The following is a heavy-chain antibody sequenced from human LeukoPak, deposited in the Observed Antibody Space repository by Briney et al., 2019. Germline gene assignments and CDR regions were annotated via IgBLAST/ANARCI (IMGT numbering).Heavy chain of an antibody. Sequence: ASVKVSCKASGYTFTRYYMHWVRQAPGQGLEWMGWINPNSGGTNYAQKFQGRVTMTRDTSISTAYMELSRLRSDDTAVYYCARRKAVAKYYFDYWGQGTLVTVSS. J-gene: IGHJ4*02. CDR3: ARRKAVAKYYFDY. CDR1: GYTFTRYY. D-gene: IGHD6-13*01. CDR2: INPNSGGT. V-gene: IGHV1-2*02.